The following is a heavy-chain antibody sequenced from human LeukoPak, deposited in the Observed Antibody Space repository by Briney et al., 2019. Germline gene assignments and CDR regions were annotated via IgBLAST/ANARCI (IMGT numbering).Heavy chain of an antibody. V-gene: IGHV3-30*04. CDR2: ISSDGTNK. Sequence: GGSLRHSCAASGFTFSYYSMHWVRPAPGKGLEWVAVISSDGTNKYYGDSVKGRFTISRDNSKNTLYLQVTSLRADDTAVYYCASGDRLRLEYFFDYWGQGTLVTVSS. CDR3: ASGDRLRLEYFFDY. CDR1: GFTFSYYS. J-gene: IGHJ4*02. D-gene: IGHD1-1*01.